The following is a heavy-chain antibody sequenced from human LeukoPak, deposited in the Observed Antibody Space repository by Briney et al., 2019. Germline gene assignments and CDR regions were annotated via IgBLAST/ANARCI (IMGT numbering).Heavy chain of an antibody. J-gene: IGHJ6*03. CDR3: ARAAANYYYYYMDV. Sequence: GGSLRLSCAASGFTFSSYWMHWVRQAPGKGLEWVSAISGSGGSTYYADSVKGRFTIYRDNSKNTLYLQMNSLRAEDTAVYYCARAAANYYYYYMDVWGKGTTVTVSS. V-gene: IGHV3-23*01. CDR1: GFTFSSYW. CDR2: ISGSGGST. D-gene: IGHD6-25*01.